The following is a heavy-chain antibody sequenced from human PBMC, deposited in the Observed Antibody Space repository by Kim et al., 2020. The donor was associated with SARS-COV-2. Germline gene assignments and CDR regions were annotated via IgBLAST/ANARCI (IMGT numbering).Heavy chain of an antibody. CDR1: GYTFTSYA. CDR2: INAGNGNT. Sequence: ASVKVSCKASGYTFTSYAMNWVRQAPGQRLEWMGWINAGNGNTKYSQKFQGRVTITRDTSASTAYMELSSLRSEDTAVYYCAREGGWELPNQYYFDYWGQGTLVTVSS. V-gene: IGHV1-3*01. J-gene: IGHJ4*02. CDR3: AREGGWELPNQYYFDY. D-gene: IGHD1-26*01.